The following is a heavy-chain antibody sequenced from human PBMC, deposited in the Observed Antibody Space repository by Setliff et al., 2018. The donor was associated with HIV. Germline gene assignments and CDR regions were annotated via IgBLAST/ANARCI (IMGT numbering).Heavy chain of an antibody. CDR1: GFAFSTYA. Sequence: PGGSLRLSCAASGFAFSTYAMSWVRQAPGKGLEWVSYINNISSTIYYADSVKGRFTISRDNAKSSLYLQMNSLRAEDTAVYYCTRTSRAAYWGRGTLVTVS. J-gene: IGHJ4*02. CDR2: INNISSTI. D-gene: IGHD6-25*01. V-gene: IGHV3-48*01. CDR3: TRTSRAAY.